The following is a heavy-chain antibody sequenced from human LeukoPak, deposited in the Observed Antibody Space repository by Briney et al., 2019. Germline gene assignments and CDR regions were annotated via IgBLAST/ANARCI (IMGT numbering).Heavy chain of an antibody. Sequence: GGSLRLSCAASGFTFDDYAMHWVRQAPGKGLEWVSGISWNSGSIGYADSVKGRFTISRDNAKNSLYLQMNSLIAEDTALYYCAKSPGGATLNYFDYWGQGTLVTVSS. J-gene: IGHJ4*02. CDR3: AKSPGGATLNYFDY. D-gene: IGHD1-26*01. V-gene: IGHV3-9*01. CDR2: ISWNSGSI. CDR1: GFTFDDYA.